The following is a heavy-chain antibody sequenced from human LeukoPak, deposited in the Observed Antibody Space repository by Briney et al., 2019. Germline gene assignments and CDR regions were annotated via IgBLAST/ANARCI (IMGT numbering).Heavy chain of an antibody. CDR2: INSDGSST. D-gene: IGHD1-26*01. Sequence: PGGSLRLSCAASGLTLSSYWMHWVRQAPGKGLVWVSRINSDGSSTSYADSVKGRFTISRDNAKNTLYLQMKSLRAEDTAVYYCARSGYSGSYYFDYWGQGTLVTVSS. CDR3: ARSGYSGSYYFDY. J-gene: IGHJ4*02. CDR1: GLTLSSYW. V-gene: IGHV3-74*01.